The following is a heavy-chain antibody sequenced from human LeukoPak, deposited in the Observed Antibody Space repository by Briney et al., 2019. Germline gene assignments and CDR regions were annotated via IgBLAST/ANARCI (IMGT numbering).Heavy chain of an antibody. V-gene: IGHV1-18*01. D-gene: IGHD6-19*01. Sequence: ASVKVSCEASGYSFTSYGISWVRQAPGQGLEWMGWISAYNDNTNYAQKLQGRVTMTTDTSTRTAYMELRSLRSDDTAVYFCARELAVAGTGSWNWFDPWGQGTLVTVSS. CDR2: ISAYNDNT. J-gene: IGHJ5*02. CDR1: GYSFTSYG. CDR3: ARELAVAGTGSWNWFDP.